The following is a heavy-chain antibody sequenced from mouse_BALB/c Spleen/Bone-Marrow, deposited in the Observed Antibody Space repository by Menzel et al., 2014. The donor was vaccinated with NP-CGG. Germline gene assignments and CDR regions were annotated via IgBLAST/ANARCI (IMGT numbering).Heavy chain of an antibody. CDR3: ARCDVPAWFAY. Sequence: QVQLKESGPELVKPGASVKMSCKASGYTFTDYVIGWVKQRTGQVLEWIGEIYPGTGSTYYDENFRGKATLTADKSSNTVYMQHTSLTSEDSAVYFCARCDVPAWFAYWGQGTLVTVSA. J-gene: IGHJ3*01. CDR2: IYPGTGST. V-gene: IGHV1-77*01. CDR1: GYTFTDYV.